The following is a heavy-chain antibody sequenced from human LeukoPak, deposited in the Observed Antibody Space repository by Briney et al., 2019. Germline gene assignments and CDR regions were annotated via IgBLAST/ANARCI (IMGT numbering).Heavy chain of an antibody. V-gene: IGHV3-11*06. J-gene: IGHJ4*02. Sequence: GGSLRLSCAAAGFTFTGYYMSWIRQAPGKGLEWISYISSSGRYTHYADSLKGRFTISRDNAINSLYLQINSLTAEDTAVYFCARDTAMVIDYWGRGTLVTVSS. CDR2: ISSSGRYT. D-gene: IGHD2-21*01. CDR1: GFTFTGYY. CDR3: ARDTAMVIDY.